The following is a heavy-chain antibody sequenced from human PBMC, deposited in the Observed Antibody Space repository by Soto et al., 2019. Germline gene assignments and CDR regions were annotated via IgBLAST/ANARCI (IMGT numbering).Heavy chain of an antibody. CDR1: GYTFSSYF. V-gene: IGHV1-18*01. Sequence: ASVKVSCKASGYTFSSYFITWVRQAPGQGLEWMGRISAYNGNTNFAQKLQGRVAMTTDTSTSTAYMELRSLRSDDTAVYYCARQNYYSGMDVWGQGTTVTVSS. CDR3: ARQNYYSGMDV. J-gene: IGHJ6*02. CDR2: ISAYNGNT.